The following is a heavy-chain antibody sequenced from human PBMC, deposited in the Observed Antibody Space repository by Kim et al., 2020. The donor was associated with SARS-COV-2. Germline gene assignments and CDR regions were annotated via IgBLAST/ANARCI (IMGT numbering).Heavy chain of an antibody. V-gene: IGHV3-23*01. Sequence: GRFPISRDNAKNTLSLQMNSLRAEDTAVYYCAKEGRDRLRFPGVYYFDYWGQGTLVTVSS. CDR3: AKEGRDRLRFPGVYYFDY. D-gene: IGHD3-3*01. J-gene: IGHJ4*02.